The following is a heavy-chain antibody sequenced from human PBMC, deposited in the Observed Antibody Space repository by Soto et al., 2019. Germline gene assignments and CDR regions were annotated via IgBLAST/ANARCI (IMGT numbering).Heavy chain of an antibody. CDR3: ARDRGSVWPHSSYYGMDA. D-gene: IGHD6-19*01. V-gene: IGHV3-30-3*01. Sequence: GGSLRLSCAASGFTFSSYAMHWVRQAPGKGLEWVAVISYDGSNKYYADSVKGRFTISRDNSKNTLYLQMNSLRAEDTAVCYCARDRGSVWPHSSYYGMDAWGQGTTLTVSS. CDR1: GFTFSSYA. J-gene: IGHJ6*02. CDR2: ISYDGSNK.